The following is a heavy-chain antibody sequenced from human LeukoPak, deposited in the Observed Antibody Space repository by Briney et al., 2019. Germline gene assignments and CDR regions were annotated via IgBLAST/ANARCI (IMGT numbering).Heavy chain of an antibody. CDR1: GFIFSDSY. D-gene: IGHD3-10*01. CDR3: VTSRRITMVRGVD. Sequence: PGGSLRLSCAASGFIFSDSYMSWIRQAPGKGPEWLPYIASSGTTYYADSVKGRFTISRDNTKKSLYLQMNSLRAEDTAVYYCVTSRRITMVRGVDWGQGTLVTVSS. J-gene: IGHJ4*02. V-gene: IGHV3-11*04. CDR2: IASSGTT.